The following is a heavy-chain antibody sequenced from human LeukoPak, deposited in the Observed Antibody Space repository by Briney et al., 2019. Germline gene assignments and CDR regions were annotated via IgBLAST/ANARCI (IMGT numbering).Heavy chain of an antibody. J-gene: IGHJ4*02. Sequence: GGSLRLSCAASGFTFSSYSMNWVRQAPGKGLEWVSYISSSGSTIYYADSVKGRFTISRDNAKNSLYPQMNSLRAEDTAVYYCARLKGIGTFDYWGQGTLVTVSS. CDR2: ISSSGSTI. CDR3: ARLKGIGTFDY. V-gene: IGHV3-48*04. D-gene: IGHD1-26*01. CDR1: GFTFSSYS.